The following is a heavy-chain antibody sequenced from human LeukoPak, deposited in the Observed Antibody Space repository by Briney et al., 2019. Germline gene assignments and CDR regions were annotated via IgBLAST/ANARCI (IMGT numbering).Heavy chain of an antibody. D-gene: IGHD5-18*01. CDR1: GFTFSSYA. V-gene: IGHV3-23*01. CDR2: ISGSGGST. J-gene: IGHJ4*02. CDR3: AKGGYSYGYAFDY. Sequence: PGGSLRLSCAASGFTFSSYAMSWVLQAPGEELEWVSAISGSGGSTYYADSVKGRFTISRDNSKNTLYLQMNSLRAEDTAVYYCAKGGYSYGYAFDYWGQGTLVTVSS.